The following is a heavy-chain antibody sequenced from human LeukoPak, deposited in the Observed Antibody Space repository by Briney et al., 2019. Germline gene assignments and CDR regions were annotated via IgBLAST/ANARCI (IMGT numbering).Heavy chain of an antibody. CDR1: GVSLSSPNYY. V-gene: IGHV4-39*01. Sequence: SETLSLTCIVSGVSLSSPNYYWGWIRQPPGKGLEWIGTIYFSGTTYYNPSLKRRLTISVDTSKNQFSLKLTSVTAADTAVYYCARHGSHGSLNWFDPWGQGTLITVSS. D-gene: IGHD3-10*01. J-gene: IGHJ5*02. CDR3: ARHGSHGSLNWFDP. CDR2: IYFSGTT.